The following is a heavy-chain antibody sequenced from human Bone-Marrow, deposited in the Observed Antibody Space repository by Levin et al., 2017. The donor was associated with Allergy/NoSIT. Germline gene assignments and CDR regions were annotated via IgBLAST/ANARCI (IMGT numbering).Heavy chain of an antibody. D-gene: IGHD6-13*01. J-gene: IGHJ4*02. V-gene: IGHV3-9*01. CDR1: GFTFHDHA. CDR3: ARDRAAAGTLISFDH. CDR2: ISWNSNTI. Sequence: PGGSLRLSCVASGFTFHDHAMHWVRRAPGKGLEWVSEISWNSNTITYADSVKGRFTISRDNAKSSLYLQMNSLRAEDTALYYCARDRAAAGTLISFDHWGQGVLVTVSS.